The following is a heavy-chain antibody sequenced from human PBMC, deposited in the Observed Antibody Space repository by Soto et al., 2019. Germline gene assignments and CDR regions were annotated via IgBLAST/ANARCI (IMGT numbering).Heavy chain of an antibody. V-gene: IGHV1-3*05. CDR1: GYPFTKYT. CDR3: ARSKSGSYDGYFQY. CDR2: INAGNGDT. Sequence: QVQLVPSGAEETKTGASVKVSCKASGYPFTKYTIHWMRQAPGQSLEWMGWINAGNGDTDYSQKFQGRVTITQATPANTPYMDLRSLESEDTALYPCARSKSGSYDGYFQYWGQGTQVTVFS. D-gene: IGHD1-26*01. J-gene: IGHJ1*01.